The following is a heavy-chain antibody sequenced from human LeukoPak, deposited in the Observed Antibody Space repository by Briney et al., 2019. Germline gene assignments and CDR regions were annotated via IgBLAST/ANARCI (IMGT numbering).Heavy chain of an antibody. CDR1: GFTFSSYG. CDR2: IWYDGSNK. J-gene: IGHJ4*02. CDR3: ARVRDYYGSGSYSYFDY. D-gene: IGHD3-10*01. Sequence: GRSLRLSCAASGFTFSSYGMHWVRQAPGKGLEWVAVIWYDGSNKYYADSVKGRFTISRDNSKNTLYLQMNSLRAEDTAVYYCARVRDYYGSGSYSYFDYWGQGTLDTVSS. V-gene: IGHV3-33*01.